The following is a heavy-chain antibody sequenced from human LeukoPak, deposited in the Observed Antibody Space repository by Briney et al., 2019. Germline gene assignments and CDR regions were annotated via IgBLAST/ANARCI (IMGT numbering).Heavy chain of an antibody. V-gene: IGHV3-23*01. J-gene: IGHJ5*02. CDR2: ISGSGGST. CDR3: AKDSSCDFWSGLQDWFDP. Sequence: GGSLRLSCAASGFTFSSYAMSWVRQAPGKGLEWVSAISGSGGSTYYADSVKGRFTISRDNSKNTLYLQMNSLRAEDTAVYYCAKDSSCDFWSGLQDWFDPWGQGTLVTVSS. CDR1: GFTFSSYA. D-gene: IGHD3-3*01.